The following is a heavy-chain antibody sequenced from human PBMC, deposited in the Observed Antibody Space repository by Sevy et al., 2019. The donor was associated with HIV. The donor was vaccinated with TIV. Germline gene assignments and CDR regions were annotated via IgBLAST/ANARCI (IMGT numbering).Heavy chain of an antibody. Sequence: GGSLRLSCAASGFTLSDYYMSWIRQAPGKGLEWVSYISGSGSDIYYADSETGRFTISRDNAKNSLYLQMNSVRSEDTAVYYCARDHVKDGDLGDYYYYAMDVWGQGTTVTVSS. CDR1: GFTLSDYY. D-gene: IGHD4-17*01. CDR3: ARDHVKDGDLGDYYYYAMDV. J-gene: IGHJ6*02. V-gene: IGHV3-11*01. CDR2: ISGSGSDI.